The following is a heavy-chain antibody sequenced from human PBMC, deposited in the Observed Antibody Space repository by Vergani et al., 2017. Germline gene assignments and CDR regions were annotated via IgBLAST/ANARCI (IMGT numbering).Heavy chain of an antibody. CDR2: INPSGGST. Sequence: QVQLVQSGAEVKKPGASVKVSCKASGYTFTSYYMHWVRQAPGQGLEWMGIINPSGGSTSYAQKFQGRVTMTRDTSTSTVYMELSSLRSEDTAVYYCASVQGLFGYYYGSGSPFDYWGQGTLVTVSS. V-gene: IGHV1-46*01. CDR3: ASVQGLFGYYYGSGSPFDY. CDR1: GYTFTSYY. J-gene: IGHJ4*02. D-gene: IGHD3-10*01.